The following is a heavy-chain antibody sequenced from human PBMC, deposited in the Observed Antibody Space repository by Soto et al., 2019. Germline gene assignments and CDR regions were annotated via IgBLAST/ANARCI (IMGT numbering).Heavy chain of an antibody. D-gene: IGHD3-10*01. CDR3: MTDHGGF. J-gene: IGHJ4*02. V-gene: IGHV1-3*01. Sequence: GASVKVSCKASGYTFTSYDMHWVRQAPGQRLEWMGWINAGNGNTKYSQKFQGRVTITRDTSASTAYMELNSLRVEDTAMYHCMTDHGGFWGQGTLVTVSS. CDR2: INAGNGNT. CDR1: GYTFTSYD.